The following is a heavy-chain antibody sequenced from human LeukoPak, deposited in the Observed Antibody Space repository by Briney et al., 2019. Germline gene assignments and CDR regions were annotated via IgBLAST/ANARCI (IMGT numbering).Heavy chain of an antibody. CDR2: IIPIFGTA. CDR3: ARSYYYDSSGYFDY. D-gene: IGHD3-22*01. CDR1: GGTFSSYA. Sequence: VASVKVSCKASGGTFSSYAISWVRQAPGQGLEWMGRIIPIFGTANYAQKFQGRVTITTDESTSTAYMELSSLRSEDTAVYYCARSYYYDSSGYFDYWGQGTLVTVSS. J-gene: IGHJ4*02. V-gene: IGHV1-69*05.